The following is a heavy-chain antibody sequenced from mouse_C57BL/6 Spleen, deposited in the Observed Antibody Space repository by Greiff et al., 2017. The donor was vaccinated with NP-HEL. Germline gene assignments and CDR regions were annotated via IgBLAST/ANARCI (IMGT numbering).Heavy chain of an antibody. D-gene: IGHD2-2*01. CDR3: ARFSGYEAY. Sequence: QVQLKQSGAELMKPGASVTLSCKATGYTFTGYWIEWVKQRPGHGLEWIGEILPVSGSTNYNEKFKGKATFTADTSSNTAYMQLRSLTTGDSANYYCARFSGYEAYWGQGTLVTVSA. V-gene: IGHV1-9*01. CDR2: ILPVSGST. CDR1: GYTFTGYW. J-gene: IGHJ3*01.